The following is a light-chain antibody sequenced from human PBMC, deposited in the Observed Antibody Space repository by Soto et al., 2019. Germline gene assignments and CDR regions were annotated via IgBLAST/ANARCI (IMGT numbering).Light chain of an antibody. Sequence: QSVLTQPPSASATPGQRVTISCSGSSSNIGSNAVNWYQQLPGTAPKLLIYANSNRPSGVPDRFSGSKSGTSASLAITGLQAEDEADYYCQSYDTNMNGYVFGTGTKLTVL. CDR1: SSNIGSNA. J-gene: IGLJ1*01. CDR3: QSYDTNMNGYV. CDR2: ANS. V-gene: IGLV1-40*01.